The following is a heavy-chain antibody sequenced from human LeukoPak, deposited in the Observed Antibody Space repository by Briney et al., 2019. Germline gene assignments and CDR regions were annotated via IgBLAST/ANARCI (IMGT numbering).Heavy chain of an antibody. CDR1: GFNFSSYS. J-gene: IGHJ3*02. CDR2: ISSSSSYI. D-gene: IGHD1-26*01. V-gene: IGHV3-21*01. Sequence: GGSLRLSCTASGFNFSSYSMNWVRQAPGKGLEWISSISSSSSYIYYAASVKGRFTISRDNAKNSLYLQMNSLRAEDTAVYYCARDLYSGSYYDRDAFDIWGQGTMVTVSS. CDR3: ARDLYSGSYYDRDAFDI.